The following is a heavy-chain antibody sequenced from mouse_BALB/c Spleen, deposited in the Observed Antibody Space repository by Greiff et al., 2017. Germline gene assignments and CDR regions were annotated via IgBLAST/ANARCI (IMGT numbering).Heavy chain of an antibody. CDR3: ARAYYYGSRDWYFDV. D-gene: IGHD1-1*01. CDR1: GFTFSSYA. J-gene: IGHJ1*01. CDR2: ISSGGST. V-gene: IGHV5-6-5*01. Sequence: EVMLVESGGGLVKPGGSLKLSCAASGFTFSSYAMSWVRQTPEKRLEWVASISSGGSTYYPDSVKGRFTISRDNARNILYLQMSSLRSEDTAMYYCARAYYYGSRDWYFDVWGAGTTVTVSS.